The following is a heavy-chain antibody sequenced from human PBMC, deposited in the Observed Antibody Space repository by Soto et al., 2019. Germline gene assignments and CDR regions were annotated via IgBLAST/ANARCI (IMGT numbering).Heavy chain of an antibody. V-gene: IGHV4-61*01. J-gene: IGHJ6*02. CDR1: GGSVSSGSYY. D-gene: IGHD3-3*01. CDR2: IYYSGST. CDR3: ARSPTIFGVVIMLYYGMDV. Sequence: PSETLSLTCTVSGGSVSSGSYYWSWIRQPPGKGLEWIGYIYYSGSTNYNPSLKSRVTISVDTSKNQFSLKLSSVTAADTAVYYCARSPTIFGVVIMLYYGMDVWGQGTTVTVS.